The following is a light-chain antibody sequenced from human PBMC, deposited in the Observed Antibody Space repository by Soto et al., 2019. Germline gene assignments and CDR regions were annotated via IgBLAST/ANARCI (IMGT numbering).Light chain of an antibody. V-gene: IGKV3-15*01. CDR3: HQYNNWPRT. J-gene: IGKJ2*01. CDR1: QSISSD. Sequence: EIVMTQSPATLSVSPGERATLSCTATQSISSDLAWYQQRPGQAPRLLISGASTRATGIPARFSGSGCGTDFTLTISSLQSEDFAVYYCHQYNNWPRTFGQGTKLEIK. CDR2: GAS.